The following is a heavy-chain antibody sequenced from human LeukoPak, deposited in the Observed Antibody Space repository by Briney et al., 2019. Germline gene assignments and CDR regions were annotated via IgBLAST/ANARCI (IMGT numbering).Heavy chain of an antibody. CDR1: GGSISGYY. CDR3: ARGLGYCSGGSCERVFFFDY. CDR2: TSTSGGT. D-gene: IGHD2-15*01. Sequence: SETLSLTCTVSGGSISGYYWSWIRQPAGKGLEWIGRTSTSGGTNYNPSLKSRLTISVDTSKNQFSLKLSSVTAADTAVYYCARGLGYCSGGSCERVFFFDYWGQGTLVTVSS. J-gene: IGHJ4*02. V-gene: IGHV4-4*07.